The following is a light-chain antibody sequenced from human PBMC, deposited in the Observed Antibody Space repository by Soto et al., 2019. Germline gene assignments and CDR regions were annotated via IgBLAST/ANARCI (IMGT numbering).Light chain of an antibody. Sequence: QPALTQPVSVSGSPGQSIPIFCTGTSRDVGGYNYVSWYQQHPGKAPKLMIYDVSNRPSGVSNRFSGSKSGNTASLTISGLQAEDEADYYCSSYTSSSIVVFGGGTQLTVL. CDR2: DVS. CDR1: SRDVGGYNY. V-gene: IGLV2-14*01. CDR3: SSYTSSSIVV. J-gene: IGLJ2*01.